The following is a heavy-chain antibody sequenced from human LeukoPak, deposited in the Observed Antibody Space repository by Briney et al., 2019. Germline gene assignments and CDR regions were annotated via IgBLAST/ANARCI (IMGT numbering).Heavy chain of an antibody. J-gene: IGHJ4*02. CDR2: IYYIGST. D-gene: IGHD3-10*01. V-gene: IGHV4-59*01. CDR3: ARVNSGSHYY. Sequence: SETLSLTCTDSGGSISSYYWSWIRQPPGKGLEWIGYIYYIGSTNYNPSLRSRVTISLDTSKNQFSLKLSSVTAADTAVYYCARVNSGSHYYWGQGTLVTVSS. CDR1: GGSISSYY.